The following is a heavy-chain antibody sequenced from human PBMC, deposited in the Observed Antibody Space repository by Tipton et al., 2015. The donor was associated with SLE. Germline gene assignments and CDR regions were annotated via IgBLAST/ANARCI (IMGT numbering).Heavy chain of an antibody. CDR2: INHSGST. Sequence: TLSLTCAVYGGSFSGYDWSWIRQPPGKGLEWIGEINHSGSTNYNPSPKSRVTISVDTSKNQFSLKLSSVTAADTAVYYCASRRITIFGVAPAAFDIWGQGTMVTVSS. J-gene: IGHJ3*02. V-gene: IGHV4-34*01. CDR3: ASRRITIFGVAPAAFDI. CDR1: GGSFSGYD. D-gene: IGHD3-3*01.